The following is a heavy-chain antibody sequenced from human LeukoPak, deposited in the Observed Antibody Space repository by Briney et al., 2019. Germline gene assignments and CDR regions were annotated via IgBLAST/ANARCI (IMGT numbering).Heavy chain of an antibody. CDR1: GGSISNNMYS. CDR2: IYYSGTT. J-gene: IGHJ4*02. CDR3: ARLRDYGGLIGY. Sequence: SETLSLTCSVSGGSISNNMYSWGWIRQPPGKGLEWIGSIYYSGTTYDNPSLKGRVSISIDTSKNHFSLKLTFVTAADTAVYYCARLRDYGGLIGYWGQGTLVTVSA. V-gene: IGHV4-39*07. D-gene: IGHD4-23*01.